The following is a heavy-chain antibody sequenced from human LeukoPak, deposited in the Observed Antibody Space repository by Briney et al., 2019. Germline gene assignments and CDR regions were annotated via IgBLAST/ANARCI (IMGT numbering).Heavy chain of an antibody. D-gene: IGHD1-14*01. V-gene: IGHV3-33*01. Sequence: GRSLRLSCAGSGLTFGGYGMHWFRQTPGKGLEWVAVIAYDGSRAFYADSVKGRFTIYRDNSKNTMSVQMDDLRAEDTAVYYCTRYNNDHFDYWGQGTLVTVSS. CDR1: GLTFGGYG. CDR2: IAYDGSRA. CDR3: TRYNNDHFDY. J-gene: IGHJ4*02.